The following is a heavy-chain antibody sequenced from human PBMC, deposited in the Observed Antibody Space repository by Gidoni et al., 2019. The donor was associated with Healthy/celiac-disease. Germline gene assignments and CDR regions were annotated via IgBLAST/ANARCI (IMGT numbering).Heavy chain of an antibody. V-gene: IGHV3-74*01. CDR1: GFTFSSYW. CDR2: INSDGSST. CDR3: ASEWVKGAQDYSNYKVSFS. D-gene: IGHD4-4*01. J-gene: IGHJ5*02. Sequence: EVQLVESGGGLVQPGGSLRLSCAASGFTFSSYWMHWVRQAQGKGLVWVSRINSDGSSTSYADSVKGRFTIFRDNAKNTLYLQMNSLRAEDTAVYYCASEWVKGAQDYSNYKVSFSWGQGTLVTVSS.